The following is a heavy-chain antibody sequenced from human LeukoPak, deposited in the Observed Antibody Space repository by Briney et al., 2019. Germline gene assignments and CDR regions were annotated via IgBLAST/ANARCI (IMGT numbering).Heavy chain of an antibody. Sequence: GGSLRLSCAASVFTFSSYAMNWVRQAPGGGVEWVSYIGSSGAYIHYADSLKGRFTISRDDAKNSLYLQMNSVTAEDRALYYCARDEGTYLEGRAFDIWGQGTMVTVSS. J-gene: IGHJ3*02. CDR2: IGSSGAYI. D-gene: IGHD3-10*01. CDR3: ARDEGTYLEGRAFDI. V-gene: IGHV3-21*05. CDR1: VFTFSSYA.